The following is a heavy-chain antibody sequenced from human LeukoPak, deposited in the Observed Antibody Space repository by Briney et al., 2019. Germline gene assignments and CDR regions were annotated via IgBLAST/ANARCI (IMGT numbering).Heavy chain of an antibody. CDR3: AKGSNNWNDLSLSPPRDYYFDY. CDR2: ISGSGGST. Sequence: GGSLRLSCAASGFTFSSYAMSWVRQAPGKGLEWVSAISGSGGSTYYADSVKGRFTISRDNSKNTLYLQMNSLRAEDTAVYYCAKGSNNWNDLSLSPPRDYYFDYWGQGTLVTVSS. D-gene: IGHD1-1*01. J-gene: IGHJ4*02. V-gene: IGHV3-23*01. CDR1: GFTFSSYA.